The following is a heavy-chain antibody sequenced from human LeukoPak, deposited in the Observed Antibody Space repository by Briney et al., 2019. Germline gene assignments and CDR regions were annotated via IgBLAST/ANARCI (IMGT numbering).Heavy chain of an antibody. J-gene: IGHJ4*02. CDR2: IIPIFGTA. D-gene: IGHD4-11*01. Sequence: GASVKVSCKASGGTFSSYAISWVRQAPGQGLEWMGGIIPIFGTANYAQKFQGRVTITADESTSTAYMELSSLRSDDTAVYYCARAAYTVTHIDYWGQGTLVTVSS. CDR3: ARAAYTVTHIDY. V-gene: IGHV1-69*13. CDR1: GGTFSSYA.